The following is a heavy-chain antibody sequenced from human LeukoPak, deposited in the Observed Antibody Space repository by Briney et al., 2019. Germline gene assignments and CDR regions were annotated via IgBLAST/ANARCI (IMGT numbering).Heavy chain of an antibody. CDR3: ARDTYRTNGVCYGNWFDP. CDR2: TYYRSKWYN. J-gene: IGHJ5*02. D-gene: IGHD2-8*01. V-gene: IGHV6-1*01. Sequence: SQTLSLTCAISGDSVSSNSAAWNWIRQSPSRGLEWLGRTYYRSKWYNDYAVSVKSRITINPDTSKNQFSLQLNSVTPEDTAVYYCARDTYRTNGVCYGNWFDPWGQGTLVTVSS. CDR1: GDSVSSNSAA.